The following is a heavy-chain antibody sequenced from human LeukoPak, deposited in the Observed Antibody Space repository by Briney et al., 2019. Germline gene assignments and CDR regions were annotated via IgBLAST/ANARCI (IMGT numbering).Heavy chain of an antibody. CDR2: ISGSGGST. CDR3: ASSPHRAPWNYYYYGMDV. D-gene: IGHD1-1*01. J-gene: IGHJ6*02. V-gene: IGHV3-23*01. Sequence: GGSLRLSCAASGFTFSSYAMSWVRQAPGKGLEWVSAISGSGGSTYYADSVKGRFTISRDNSKNTLYLQMNSLRAEDTAVYYCASSPHRAPWNYYYYGMDVWGQGTTVTVSS. CDR1: GFTFSSYA.